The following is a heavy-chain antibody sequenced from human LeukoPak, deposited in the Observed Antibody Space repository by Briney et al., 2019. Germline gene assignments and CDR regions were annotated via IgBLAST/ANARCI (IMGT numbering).Heavy chain of an antibody. CDR1: GFTLSSYW. D-gene: IGHD6-13*01. Sequence: GGSLRLSCAASGFTLSSYWMSWVRQAPGKGLEWVANIKQDGSEKYYVDSVKGRFTISRDNAKNSLYLQMNSLRAEDTAVYYCARSRAAAGLDYWGQGTLVTVSS. CDR3: ARSRAAAGLDY. V-gene: IGHV3-7*01. J-gene: IGHJ4*02. CDR2: IKQDGSEK.